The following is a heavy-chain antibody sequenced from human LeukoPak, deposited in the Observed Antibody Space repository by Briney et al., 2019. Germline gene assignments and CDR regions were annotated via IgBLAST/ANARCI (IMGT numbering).Heavy chain of an antibody. V-gene: IGHV3-21*01. D-gene: IGHD3-3*01. CDR2: IDSSSSYI. Sequence: GGSLRLSCAGSGFTFSSYAMNWVRQAPGKGLEWVSSIDSSSSYIYYADSVKGRFTISRANAKNSLFLQMNSLRAEDTAVYYCARGPHGGFVIIPTEFWGQGTLVTVSS. CDR1: GFTFSSYA. CDR3: ARGPHGGFVIIPTEF. J-gene: IGHJ4*02.